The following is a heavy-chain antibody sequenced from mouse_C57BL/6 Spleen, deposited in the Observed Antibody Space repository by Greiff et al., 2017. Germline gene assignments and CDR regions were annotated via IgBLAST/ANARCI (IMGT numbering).Heavy chain of an antibody. J-gene: IGHJ3*01. Sequence: VQLQQSGAELVKPGASVKVSCKASGYTFTSYWMHWVKQRPGQGLEWIGRIHPSDSDTNYNQKFKGKATLTVDKSSSTAYMQLSSLTSEDSAVYYCAIKGVVATPGFAYWGQGTLVTVSA. CDR3: AIKGVVATPGFAY. CDR2: IHPSDSDT. V-gene: IGHV1-74*01. CDR1: GYTFTSYW. D-gene: IGHD1-1*01.